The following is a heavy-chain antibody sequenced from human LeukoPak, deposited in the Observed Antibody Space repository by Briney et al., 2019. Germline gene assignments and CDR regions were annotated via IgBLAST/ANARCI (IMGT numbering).Heavy chain of an antibody. D-gene: IGHD6-13*01. V-gene: IGHV3-48*03. CDR3: ARVRGSSWSGDYYYYMDV. J-gene: IGHJ6*03. CDR2: ISSSGSTI. CDR1: GFTFSIYE. Sequence: PGGSLRLSCPASGFTFSIYEMNWVRQAPGKGLEWVSYISSSGSTIYYADSVKGRFTISRDNSKNTLYLQMGSLRAEDMAVYYCARVRGSSWSGDYYYYMDVWGKGTTVTISS.